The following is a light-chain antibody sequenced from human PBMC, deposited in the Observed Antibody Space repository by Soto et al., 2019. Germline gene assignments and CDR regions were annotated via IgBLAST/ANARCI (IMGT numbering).Light chain of an antibody. CDR3: QSYDSSLSAYYV. J-gene: IGLJ1*01. V-gene: IGLV1-40*01. Sequence: QSVLTQPPSVSGAPGLRVTISCTGSSSNIGAGYDVHWYQQLPGTAPKLLIYGNSNRPSGVPDRFSGSKSGTSASLAITGLHAEDEADYYCQSYDSSLSAYYVFGTGTKLTVL. CDR2: GNS. CDR1: SSNIGAGYD.